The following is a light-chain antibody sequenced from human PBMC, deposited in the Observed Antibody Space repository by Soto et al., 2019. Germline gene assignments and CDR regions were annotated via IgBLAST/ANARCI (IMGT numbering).Light chain of an antibody. CDR1: QSVSSN. CDR2: GAS. J-gene: IGKJ4*01. Sequence: EIVMTQSPATLSVSPGERVTLSCRASQSVSSNLAWYQQKPGQAPRLLIYGASTRATGIPARFSGRVSGTEFSLTTSSLQYEALAVHYCQQYNSWPPLTFGGGTKVEIK. V-gene: IGKV3-15*01. CDR3: QQYNSWPPLT.